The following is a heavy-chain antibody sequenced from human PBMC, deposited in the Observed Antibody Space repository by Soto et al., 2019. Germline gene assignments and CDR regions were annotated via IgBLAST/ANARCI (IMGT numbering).Heavy chain of an antibody. CDR3: ARLRLTGYFDY. CDR2: ISTSSSYT. V-gene: IGHV3-11*05. CDR1: GFTFSDHY. J-gene: IGHJ4*02. Sequence: QVQLVESGGGLVKPGGSLRLSCVASGFTFSDHYMTWIRQAPGKGLEWLSFISTSSSYTSYADSVKGRFTISRDNAMNSPYLQMNSLRAEDTAVYYCARLRLTGYFDYWGQGTLVTVSS.